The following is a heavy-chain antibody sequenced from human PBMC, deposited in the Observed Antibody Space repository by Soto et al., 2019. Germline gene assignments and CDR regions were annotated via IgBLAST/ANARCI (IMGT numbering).Heavy chain of an antibody. CDR1: GFTLSDYY. D-gene: IGHD5-18*01. CDR2: VSSSGNAI. J-gene: IGHJ4*02. Sequence: QVQLAESGGGLVKPGGSLRLSCAASGFTLSDYYMSWIRQAPGKGLEWVSYVSSSGNAIYYADSVKGRFTISRDNAKDSLYLQMNSLRAEDTAVYYCARGTATVYFDCWGQGTLVTVSS. V-gene: IGHV3-11*01. CDR3: ARGTATVYFDC.